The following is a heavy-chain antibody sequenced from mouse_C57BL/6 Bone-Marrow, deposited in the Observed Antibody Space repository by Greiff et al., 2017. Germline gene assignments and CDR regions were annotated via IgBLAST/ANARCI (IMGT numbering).Heavy chain of an antibody. V-gene: IGHV5-9*01. CDR1: GFTFSSYT. CDR3: ARHDGDGYYWFAY. CDR2: ISGGGGNT. Sequence: EVKLVESGGGLVKPGGSLKLSCAASGFTFSSYTMSWVRQTPEKRLEWVATISGGGGNTYYPDSVKGRFTISRDNAKNTLYLQMSSLRSEDTALYYCARHDGDGYYWFAYWGQGTLVTVSA. J-gene: IGHJ3*01. D-gene: IGHD2-3*01.